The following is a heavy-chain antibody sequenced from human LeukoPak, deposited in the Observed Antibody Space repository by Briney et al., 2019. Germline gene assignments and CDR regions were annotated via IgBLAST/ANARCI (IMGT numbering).Heavy chain of an antibody. Sequence: ASVKVSCKASGYTFTSYGISWVRQAPGQGLEWMGWISAYNGNTNYAQKLQGRVTMTTDTSTSTAYMELRSLRSDDTAVYYCAREGTRITIFRVVRPRGYYGMDVWGQGTTVTVSS. V-gene: IGHV1-18*01. CDR2: ISAYNGNT. CDR3: AREGTRITIFRVVRPRGYYGMDV. CDR1: GYTFTSYG. J-gene: IGHJ6*02. D-gene: IGHD3-3*01.